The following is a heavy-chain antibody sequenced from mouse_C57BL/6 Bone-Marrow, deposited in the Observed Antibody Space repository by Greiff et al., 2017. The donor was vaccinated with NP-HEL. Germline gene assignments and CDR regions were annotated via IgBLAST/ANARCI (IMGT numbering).Heavy chain of an antibody. J-gene: IGHJ2*01. CDR2: IDPENGDT. D-gene: IGHD1-1*01. CDR1: GFNIKDDY. CDR3: TVITTVVIDY. Sequence: EVKVVESGAELVRPGASVKLSCTASGFNIKDDYMHWVKQRPEQGLEWIGWIDPENGDTEYASKFQGKATITADTSSNTAYLQLSSLTSEDTAVYYCTVITTVVIDYWGQGTTLTVSS. V-gene: IGHV14-4*01.